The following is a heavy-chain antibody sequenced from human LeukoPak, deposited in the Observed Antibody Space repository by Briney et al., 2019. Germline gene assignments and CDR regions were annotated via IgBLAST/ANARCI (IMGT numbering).Heavy chain of an antibody. CDR2: IYPGDSDI. CDR3: ARLPRSGENYDSRGSTPLALDV. D-gene: IGHD3-22*01. V-gene: IGHV5-51*01. CDR1: AYSFSSYW. Sequence: GESLKISCQGSAYSFSSYWIGWVRQMPGKGLEWMGIIYPGDSDIRYSPSFQGQVTISVDNYINTAYLQWSSLKASDTAMYYCARLPRSGENYDSRGSTPLALDVWGQGTMVTVSS. J-gene: IGHJ3*01.